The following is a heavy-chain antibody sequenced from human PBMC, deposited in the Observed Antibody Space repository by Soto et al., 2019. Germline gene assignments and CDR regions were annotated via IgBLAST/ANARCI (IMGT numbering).Heavy chain of an antibody. Sequence: PGGSLRLSCAASGFAFSDYGMNWLRQAPGERLEWLAYIGSASSVTYYRDSVQDRFTISRDDARNSLYLRMNSLRDEDTAVYYCARAAPHGYDYWGQGTLVTVS. D-gene: IGHD5-12*01. CDR1: GFAFSDYG. J-gene: IGHJ4*02. V-gene: IGHV3-48*02. CDR2: IGSASSVT. CDR3: ARAAPHGYDY.